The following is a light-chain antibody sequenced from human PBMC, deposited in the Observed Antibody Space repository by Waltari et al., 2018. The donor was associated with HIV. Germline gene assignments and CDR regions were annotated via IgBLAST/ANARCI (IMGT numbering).Light chain of an antibody. CDR3: QQYGRSPTA. CDR2: GAS. Sequence: IVLTHSPDTLSLSPGVRATLSCRASQTLTTTSLAWYQQRPGQAPRLLIHGASSRATGIPDRFVGSGSGTDFSLNITRLQPEDFAVYDCQQYGRSPTAFGGGTQVQIK. CDR1: QTLTTTS. V-gene: IGKV3-20*01. J-gene: IGKJ4*01.